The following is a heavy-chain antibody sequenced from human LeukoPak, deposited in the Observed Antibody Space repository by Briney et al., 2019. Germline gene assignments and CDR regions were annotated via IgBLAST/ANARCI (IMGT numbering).Heavy chain of an antibody. V-gene: IGHV5-51*01. Sequence: GESLKISCKGSGYSFTSYCIGWVRQMPGKGLEWMGIIYPGDSDTRYSPSFQGQVTISADKSISTAYLQWSSLKASDTAMYYCARHIDHYYDSSGYYWFDYWGQGTLVTVSS. D-gene: IGHD3-22*01. CDR1: GYSFTSYC. CDR2: IYPGDSDT. CDR3: ARHIDHYYDSSGYYWFDY. J-gene: IGHJ4*02.